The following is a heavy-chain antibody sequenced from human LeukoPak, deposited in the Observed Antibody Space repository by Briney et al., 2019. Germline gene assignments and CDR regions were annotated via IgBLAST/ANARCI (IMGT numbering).Heavy chain of an antibody. V-gene: IGHV4-59*01. J-gene: IGHJ5*02. CDR1: GVSIRSYF. CDR2: THYNGKT. Sequence: SETLSLTCSVSGVSIRSYFWSWIRQSPGKGLEWLGYTHYNGKTKYSPSLNSRATMSVVTSRSQFSLNPRSVTAADTAIYFCVKRGPQQQSVIRYNSWFDPWGQGILVIVSS. D-gene: IGHD6-13*01. CDR3: VKRGPQQQSVIRYNSWFDP.